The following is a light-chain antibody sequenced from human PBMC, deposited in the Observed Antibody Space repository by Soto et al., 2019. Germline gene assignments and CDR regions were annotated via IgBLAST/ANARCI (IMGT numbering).Light chain of an antibody. Sequence: DIQMTQSPSTLSASVGDRVTITCRASQSISSWLAWYQRKPGKAPKLLIYKASNLESGVPSRFSGSGSGTEFTLTISTLQPDDFATYYCQQFNSHSRTSGQGTKLEIK. V-gene: IGKV1-5*03. J-gene: IGKJ2*02. CDR2: KAS. CDR1: QSISSW. CDR3: QQFNSHSRT.